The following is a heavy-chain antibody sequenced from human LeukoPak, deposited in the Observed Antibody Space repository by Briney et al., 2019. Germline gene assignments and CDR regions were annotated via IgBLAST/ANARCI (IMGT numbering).Heavy chain of an antibody. CDR3: ARDRIAAAGAFDI. J-gene: IGHJ3*02. Sequence: ASVKVSCKACGGTFSSYAISWVRQAPGQGLEWMGRIIPILGIANYAQKFQGRVTITADKSTSTAYMELSSLRSEDTAVYYCARDRIAAAGAFDIWGQGTMVTVSS. D-gene: IGHD6-13*01. V-gene: IGHV1-69*04. CDR2: IIPILGIA. CDR1: GGTFSSYA.